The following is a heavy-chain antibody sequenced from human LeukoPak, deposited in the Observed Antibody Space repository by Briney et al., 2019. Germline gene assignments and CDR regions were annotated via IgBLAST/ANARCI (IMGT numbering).Heavy chain of an antibody. V-gene: IGHV3-23*01. CDR1: GFTFSSYA. J-gene: IGHJ4*02. CDR2: ISGSGGST. Sequence: PGGSLRLSCAASGFTFSSYAMSWVRQAPGKGLEWVSAISGSGGSTYYADSVKGRFTISRDNSKNTLYLQMNSLRAEDTAVYYYAKSFGYCGGNSYSLPQKRYFDYWGQGTMVTVSS. D-gene: IGHD2-21*01. CDR3: AKSFGYCGGNSYSLPQKRYFDY.